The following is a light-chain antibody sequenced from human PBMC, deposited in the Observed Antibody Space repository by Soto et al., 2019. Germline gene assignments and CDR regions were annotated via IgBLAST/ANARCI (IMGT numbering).Light chain of an antibody. J-gene: IGLJ2*01. CDR3: GAWDDSLLGYCV. CDR1: TSNIGSNY. Sequence: QAVVTQPPSASGTPGQRVTISCSGSTSNIGSNYVYWYQHLPGTAPKLLIYTDNQHPSGFPDRFFGSKSGTSASLAISGLRSEDEADYFCGAWDDSLLGYCVFGGGTKLTVL. V-gene: IGLV1-47*02. CDR2: TDN.